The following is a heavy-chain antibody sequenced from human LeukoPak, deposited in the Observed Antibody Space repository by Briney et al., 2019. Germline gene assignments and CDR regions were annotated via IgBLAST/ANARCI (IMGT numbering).Heavy chain of an antibody. CDR2: IRSSSSEI. CDR3: TRDLDLYNDAFDI. J-gene: IGHJ3*02. CDR1: GFTFTRYR. D-gene: IGHD1-14*01. V-gene: IGHV3-21*01. Sequence: GGSLRLSCTASGFTFTRYRMNWVRQAPGKGLEWFSSIRSSSSEIHYADSVKGRFTISRDNAKKSLYLQMNSLRAEDTAMYYCTRDLDLYNDAFDIWGQGTRVIVSS.